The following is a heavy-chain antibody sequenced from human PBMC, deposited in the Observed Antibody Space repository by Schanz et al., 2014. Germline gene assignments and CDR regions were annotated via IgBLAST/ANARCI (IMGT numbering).Heavy chain of an antibody. CDR3: ARESTNDIVLVPGADFDH. CDR1: GFIFSNYG. J-gene: IGHJ4*02. D-gene: IGHD2-2*01. CDR2: ISNGGSDE. Sequence: QERLVESGGGVVQPGRSLRLSCAASGFIFSNYGMHWVRQAPGGGLEWVAGISNGGSDEYYVDSVKGRITISRDNAENTVYLQMNSLRPGDTAVYYCARESTNDIVLVPGADFDHWGQGILVTVSS. V-gene: IGHV3-30*03.